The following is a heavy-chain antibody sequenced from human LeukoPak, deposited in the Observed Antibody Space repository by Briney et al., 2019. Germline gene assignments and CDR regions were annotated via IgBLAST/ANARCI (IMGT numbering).Heavy chain of an antibody. J-gene: IGHJ4*02. V-gene: IGHV3-53*01. CDR3: ARTSTYYDFWSGYYLPYYFDY. CDR2: IYSGGST. D-gene: IGHD3-3*01. Sequence: GRSLRLSCAASGFTVSSNYMSWVRQAPGKGLEWVSVIYSGGSTYYADSVKGRFTISRDNSKNTLYLQMNSLRAEDTAVYYCARTSTYYDFWSGYYLPYYFDYWGQGTLVTVSS. CDR1: GFTVSSNY.